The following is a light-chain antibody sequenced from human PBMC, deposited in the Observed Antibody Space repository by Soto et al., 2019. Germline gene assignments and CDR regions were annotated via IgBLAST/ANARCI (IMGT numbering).Light chain of an antibody. CDR3: QQYNNWPWT. CDR2: GAS. CDR1: QSVSSD. J-gene: IGKJ1*01. Sequence: EIVLTQXPAXLSVSPGERATLSCRASQSVSSDLAWYQQKPGQAPRFLISGASTRATGIPARFSGSGSGTEFTLTISSLQSEDFAVYYCQQYNNWPWTFGQGTKVDIK. V-gene: IGKV3-15*01.